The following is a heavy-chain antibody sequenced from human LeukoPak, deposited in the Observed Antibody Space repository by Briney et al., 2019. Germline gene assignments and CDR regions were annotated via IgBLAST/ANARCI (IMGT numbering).Heavy chain of an antibody. CDR2: IDAGGGDT. Sequence: PGASLRLSCAASGFTFTSYAMTWVRQAPGKGLEWVSSIDAGGGDTYHSDSVKGRFTISRDNSMNTLYLQVNSLIADDTAVYYCGRPTKYWLVRGNGVDVWGQGTTVTVSS. J-gene: IGHJ6*02. CDR3: GRPTKYWLVRGNGVDV. CDR1: GFTFTSYA. D-gene: IGHD6-19*01. V-gene: IGHV3-23*01.